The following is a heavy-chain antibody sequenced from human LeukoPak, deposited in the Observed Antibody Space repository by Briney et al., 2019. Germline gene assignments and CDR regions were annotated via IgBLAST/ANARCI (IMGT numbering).Heavy chain of an antibody. Sequence: PGGSLRLSCAASGFTFSSYSMNWVRQAPGKGLEWVSYISSSSSTIYYADSVKGRFTISRDNAKNSLYLQMSSLRAEDTAVYFCARDRIGGEEYWGQGTLVTVSS. J-gene: IGHJ4*02. V-gene: IGHV3-48*01. D-gene: IGHD3-16*01. CDR3: ARDRIGGEEY. CDR2: ISSSSSTI. CDR1: GFTFSSYS.